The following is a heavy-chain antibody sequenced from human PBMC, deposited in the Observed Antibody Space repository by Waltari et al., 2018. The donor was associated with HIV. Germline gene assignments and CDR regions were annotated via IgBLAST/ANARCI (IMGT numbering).Heavy chain of an antibody. J-gene: IGHJ4*02. Sequence: QVQLVVSGGGLVKPGGSLSFSCEASGLTFSDYYMGWIRQAPGKGMEWVSYISGSGTVTYYIESVKGRFTSSRDNARDSVYLQMSNLRPEDTAVYYCASKSTGWYADWGQGTLVTVSS. CDR1: GLTFSDYY. CDR2: ISGSGTVT. CDR3: ASKSTGWYAD. D-gene: IGHD6-19*01. V-gene: IGHV3-11*01.